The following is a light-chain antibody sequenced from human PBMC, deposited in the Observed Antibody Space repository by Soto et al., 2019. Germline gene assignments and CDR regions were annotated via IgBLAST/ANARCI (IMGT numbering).Light chain of an antibody. CDR3: QQRSNWPGRT. CDR2: DVF. J-gene: IGKJ4*02. V-gene: IGKV3-11*01. CDR1: QSVNNY. Sequence: EIVLTQSPATLSLSPGERATLSCRASQSVNNYLAWYQQKPGQAPRLLIYDVFNRATGIPARFSGSGAGTDVPLTISSLEPEDFSVYYCQQRSNWPGRTFGGGTSVEIK.